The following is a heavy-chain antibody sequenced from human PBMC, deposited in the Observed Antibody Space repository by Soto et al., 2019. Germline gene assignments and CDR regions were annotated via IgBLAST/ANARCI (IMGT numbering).Heavy chain of an antibody. CDR3: ATAVVVGAWFEP. CDR1: GFPFSSHW. V-gene: IGHV3-7*03. D-gene: IGHD2-15*01. CDR2: INQDGSADRT. Sequence: GGSLRLSCVGSGFPFSSHWMTWVRQAPGKALEWVANINQDGSADRTYYADSVKGRFTISRDNSKDTLYLQMNSLRADDTAVYYCATAVVVGAWFEPWGQGTLVTVSS. J-gene: IGHJ5*02.